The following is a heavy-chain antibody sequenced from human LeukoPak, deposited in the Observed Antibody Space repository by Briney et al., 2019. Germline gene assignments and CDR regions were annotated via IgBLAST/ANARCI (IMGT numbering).Heavy chain of an antibody. CDR3: ARDIPIDC. V-gene: IGHV4-34*01. CDR1: GGSFSGYY. Sequence: PSETLSLTCAVYGGSFSGYYWSWIRQPPGKGLEWIGEINHSGSTNYNPSLKSRVTISVDTSKNQFSLKLTSVTAADTAVYYCARDIPIDCWGQGTMVTVSS. J-gene: IGHJ3*01. D-gene: IGHD3-3*01. CDR2: INHSGST.